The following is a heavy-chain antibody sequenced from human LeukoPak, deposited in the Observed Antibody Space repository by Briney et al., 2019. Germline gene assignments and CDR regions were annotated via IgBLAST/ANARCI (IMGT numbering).Heavy chain of an antibody. J-gene: IGHJ4*02. Sequence: PGGSLRLSCAASGFTVSSNYMNWVRQAPGKGLEGVSSIYSGGLTKYADSVKGRFTISRDTSKNTLFLQMNSLRAEDTAVYYCAGGYWNDFYWGQGTLVTVSS. CDR3: AGGYWNDFY. D-gene: IGHD1-1*01. CDR2: IYSGGLT. V-gene: IGHV3-66*01. CDR1: GFTVSSNY.